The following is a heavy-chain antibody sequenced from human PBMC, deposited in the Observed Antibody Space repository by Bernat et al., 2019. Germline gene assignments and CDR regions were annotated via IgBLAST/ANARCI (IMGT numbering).Heavy chain of an antibody. J-gene: IGHJ6*02. D-gene: IGHD4-17*01. Sequence: QVQLVQSGAEVKKPGASVKVSCKASGYTFTGYYMHWVRQAPGQGLEWMGWINPNSGGTNYAQKFQGWVTMTRDTSISTACMELSRLRSDDTAVYYCARDYISSVTTSDYYYGMDVWGQGTTVTVSS. CDR1: GYTFTGYY. CDR2: INPNSGGT. CDR3: ARDYISSVTTSDYYYGMDV. V-gene: IGHV1-2*04.